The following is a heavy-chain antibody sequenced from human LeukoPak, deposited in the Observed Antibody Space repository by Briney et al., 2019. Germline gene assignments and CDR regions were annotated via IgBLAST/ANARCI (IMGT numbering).Heavy chain of an antibody. CDR2: IYYSGNT. D-gene: IGHD5-18*01. V-gene: IGHV4-30-4*08. J-gene: IGHJ4*02. CDR3: ARIEDVTRGYNHAYYFDY. CDR1: GGSISSGDYY. Sequence: SQTLSLTCTVSGGSISSGDYYWSWIRQPPGKGLEWIGYIYYSGNTYYNPSLKSRVTMSIDTSKKQFSLKLRTATAADTAVYYCARIEDVTRGYNHAYYFDYWGQGTLVTVSS.